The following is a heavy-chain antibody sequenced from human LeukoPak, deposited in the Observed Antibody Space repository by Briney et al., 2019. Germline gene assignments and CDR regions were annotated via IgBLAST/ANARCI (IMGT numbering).Heavy chain of an antibody. J-gene: IGHJ4*02. CDR2: ISGSGGST. CDR3: AKEVGYDCSGLFDY. Sequence: GGSLRLSCAASGFTFSNYAMNWVRQAPGKGLEWVSGISGSGGSTDYADSGKGRFTISRDNSKNTLYLQMNNLRVEDTAVYYCAKEVGYDCSGLFDYWGQGTLVTVSS. CDR1: GFTFSNYA. V-gene: IGHV3-23*01. D-gene: IGHD3-22*01.